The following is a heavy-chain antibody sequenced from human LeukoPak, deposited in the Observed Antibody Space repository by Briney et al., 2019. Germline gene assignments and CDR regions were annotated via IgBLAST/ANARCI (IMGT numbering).Heavy chain of an antibody. CDR2: IKQGASEE. CDR3: VRDRGRASVDY. Sequence: GGSLRHSCAASGFTFAGYWISWVRQAPGKGLEWVANIKQGASEEYYVDSVKGRFTISRDNAKNSLYLQMNSLRAEDTAVYYCVRDRGRASVDYWGQGTLVTVSS. D-gene: IGHD1-26*01. J-gene: IGHJ4*02. CDR1: GFTFAGYW. V-gene: IGHV3-7*01.